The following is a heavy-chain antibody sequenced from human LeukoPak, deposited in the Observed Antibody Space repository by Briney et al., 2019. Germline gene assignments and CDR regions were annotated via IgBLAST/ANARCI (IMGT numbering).Heavy chain of an antibody. J-gene: IGHJ4*02. D-gene: IGHD5-24*01. CDR3: ARVLRDGYYFDS. CDR2: ISSDSTYT. V-gene: IGHV3-21*01. Sequence: GGSLRLSCVVSGFTLKTFKMNWVRQAPGQGLEWVSSISSDSTYTSYADSVKGRFTISGDNAKNSMYLQMDSLRAEDTAVYYCARVLRDGYYFDSWGQGTLVTVSS. CDR1: GFTLKTFK.